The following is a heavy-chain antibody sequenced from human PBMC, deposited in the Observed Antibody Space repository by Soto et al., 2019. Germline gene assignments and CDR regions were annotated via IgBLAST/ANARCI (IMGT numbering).Heavy chain of an antibody. CDR2: VNPSSGGT. Sequence: QVQLVQSGTEVRKPGASVKVSCKASGFIDYYIHWVRQAPGQGLEWMGWVNPSSGGTNYAQKFQGRVAMTRDTFISTAYMELSSLQSDDTAVYYCAREGSADYGSYGMDVWGQGTTVTVSS. J-gene: IGHJ6*02. CDR1: GFIDYY. V-gene: IGHV1-2*02. CDR3: AREGSADYGSYGMDV. D-gene: IGHD4-17*01.